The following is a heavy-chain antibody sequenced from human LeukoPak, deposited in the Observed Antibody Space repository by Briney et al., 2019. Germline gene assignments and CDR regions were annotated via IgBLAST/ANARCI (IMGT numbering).Heavy chain of an antibody. CDR2: ISYDGSNK. Sequence: AGGSLRLSCAASGFTFSSYAMHWVRQAPGKGLEWVAVISYDGSNKYYADSVKGRFTISRDNSKNTLYLQMNSLRAEDTAVYYCAKDLLDTMIPRDMDVWGKGTTVTISS. CDR1: GFTFSSYA. V-gene: IGHV3-30*04. D-gene: IGHD3-22*01. CDR3: AKDLLDTMIPRDMDV. J-gene: IGHJ6*03.